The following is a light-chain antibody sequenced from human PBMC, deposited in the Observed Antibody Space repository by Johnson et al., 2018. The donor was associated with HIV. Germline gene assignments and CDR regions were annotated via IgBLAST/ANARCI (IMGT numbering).Light chain of an antibody. J-gene: IGLJ1*01. CDR1: SSNIGNNY. Sequence: QSVLTQPPSVSAAPGQKVTISCSGSSSNIGNNYVSWYQQLPGTAPKLLIYEKNRRPSGTPDRFSGSKSGTSATLGITGLQTGDEADYYCGTWDSSLSSYVSGTGTKVTVL. CDR3: GTWDSSLSSYV. CDR2: EKN. V-gene: IGLV1-51*02.